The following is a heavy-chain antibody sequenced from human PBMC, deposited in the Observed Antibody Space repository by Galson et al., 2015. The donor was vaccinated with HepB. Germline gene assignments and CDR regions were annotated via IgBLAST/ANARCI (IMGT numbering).Heavy chain of an antibody. J-gene: IGHJ3*02. CDR3: AREVRDGYNQGIFDI. CDR2: IYYSGST. CDR1: GGSISSSSYY. V-gene: IGHV4-39*07. D-gene: IGHD5-24*01. Sequence: SETLSLTCTVSGGSISSSSYYWGWIRQPPGKGLEWIGSIYYSGSTCYNPSLKSRVTISVDTSKNQFSLKLSSVTAADTAVYYCAREVRDGYNQGIFDIWGQGTMVTVSS.